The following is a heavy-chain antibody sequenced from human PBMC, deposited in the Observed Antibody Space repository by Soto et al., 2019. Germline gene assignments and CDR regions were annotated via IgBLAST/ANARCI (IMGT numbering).Heavy chain of an antibody. J-gene: IGHJ6*02. D-gene: IGHD3-10*01. V-gene: IGHV1-2*02. Sequence: GASAKVSCKASENTFTGYYMHWVRQAPGQGLEWMGWINPTNGGTNYAEKFQGRVTMTSDTSKSTVYMEVSSLRFDDTAVYFCARDASGTLFHGMHVWGQGTTVTVSS. CDR1: ENTFTGYY. CDR3: ARDASGTLFHGMHV. CDR2: INPTNGGT.